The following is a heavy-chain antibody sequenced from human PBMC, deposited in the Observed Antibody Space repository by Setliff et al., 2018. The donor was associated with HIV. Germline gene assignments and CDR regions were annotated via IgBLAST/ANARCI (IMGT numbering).Heavy chain of an antibody. CDR2: IKEDGSET. CDR3: ARDRIESALNY. D-gene: IGHD3-16*01. V-gene: IGHV3-7*01. CDR1: GFTFSDYW. J-gene: IGHJ4*02. Sequence: GGSLRLSCAASGFTFSDYWMSWVRQAPGKGLAWVANIKEDGSETYYVDSVEGRFTISRDNAKNSLYLQMNSLRAEDTAVYYCARDRIESALNYWGQGTLVTVSS.